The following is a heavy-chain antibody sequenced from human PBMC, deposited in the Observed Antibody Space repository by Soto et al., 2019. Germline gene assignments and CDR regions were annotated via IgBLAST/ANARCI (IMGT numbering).Heavy chain of an antibody. CDR1: GFTFSDYA. J-gene: IGHJ4*02. CDR3: ARDRWESYYERYLFDY. CDR2: ISYDGIRT. D-gene: IGHD3-16*01. Sequence: QVQLVESGGGVVQPGRSLRLACAASGFTFSDYAMHWVRQAPGKGLEWVAAISYDGIRTNYADSVKGRFTISRLNSKNTLYLQMNSLRPEDTAVYYCARDRWESYYERYLFDYWGQGTLVTVSP. V-gene: IGHV3-30-3*01.